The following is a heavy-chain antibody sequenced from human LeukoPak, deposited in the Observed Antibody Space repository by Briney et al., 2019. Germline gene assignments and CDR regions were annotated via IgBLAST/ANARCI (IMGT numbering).Heavy chain of an antibody. V-gene: IGHV3-21*01. J-gene: IGHJ3*02. D-gene: IGHD3-16*02. CDR1: GFTFSSYS. CDR2: ISSISSYI. CDR3: ARSNYDYVWGSYRLRAFDI. Sequence: GGSLRLSCAASGFTFSSYSMNWVRQAPGKGLEWVSSISSISSYIYYADSVKGRFTISRDNAKNSLYLQMNSLRAEDTAVYYCARSNYDYVWGSYRLRAFDIWGQGTMVTVSS.